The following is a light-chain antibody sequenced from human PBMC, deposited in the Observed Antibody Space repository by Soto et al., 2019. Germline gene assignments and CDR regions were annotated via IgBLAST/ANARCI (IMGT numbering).Light chain of an antibody. V-gene: IGKV1-39*01. CDR1: QSISSY. CDR3: QQSYSTPLYS. CDR2: AAS. Sequence: DIQMTQSPSSLSASVGDRVTITCRASQSISSYLNWYQQKPGKAPKLLIYAASSLQSGVPSRFSGSGSGTDCTLTISSLQPEDFATYDCQQSYSTPLYSFGQGTKLEIK. J-gene: IGKJ2*01.